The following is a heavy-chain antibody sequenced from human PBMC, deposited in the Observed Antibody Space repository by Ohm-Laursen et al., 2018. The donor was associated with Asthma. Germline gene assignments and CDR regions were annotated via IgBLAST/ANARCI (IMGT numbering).Heavy chain of an antibody. Sequence: SLRLSCTASGFSFHEYAMHWVRQSPGKGLEWVSGISWNSGSIGYADSVKGRFTISRDNAKNTVYLQMNSLRVDDTAVYYCAYEFGGSGDYWGQGTLVTVSS. CDR3: AYEFGGSGDY. CDR1: GFSFHEYA. J-gene: IGHJ4*02. D-gene: IGHD3-10*01. V-gene: IGHV3-9*01. CDR2: ISWNSGSI.